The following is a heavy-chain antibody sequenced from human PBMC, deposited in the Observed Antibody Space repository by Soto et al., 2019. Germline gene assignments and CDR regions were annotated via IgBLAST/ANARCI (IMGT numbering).Heavy chain of an antibody. CDR1: GFTFGDYA. J-gene: IGHJ5*02. CDR3: TRVGAAAGPDDNWFDP. Sequence: GGSLRLSCTASGFTFGDYAMSWFRQAPGKGLEWVGFIRSKAYGGTTEYAASVKGRFTISRDDSKSIAYLQMNSLKTEDTAVYYCTRVGAAAGPDDNWFDPCGQGTLVTVSS. V-gene: IGHV3-49*03. CDR2: IRSKAYGGTT. D-gene: IGHD6-13*01.